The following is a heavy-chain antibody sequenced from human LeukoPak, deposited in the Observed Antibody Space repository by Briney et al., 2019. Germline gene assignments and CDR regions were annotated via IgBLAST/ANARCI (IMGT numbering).Heavy chain of an antibody. J-gene: IGHJ4*02. V-gene: IGHV4-30-2*01. D-gene: IGHD3-22*01. CDR1: GGSISSGGYY. CDR3: ARLGDTITMIAV. CDR2: IYHSGST. Sequence: SETLSLTCTVSGGSISSGGYYWSWIRQPPGKGLEWIGYIYHSGSTYYNPALKSRVTISVDRSKNQSSLKLSSVTAADTAVYYCARLGDTITMIAVWGQGTLVTVSS.